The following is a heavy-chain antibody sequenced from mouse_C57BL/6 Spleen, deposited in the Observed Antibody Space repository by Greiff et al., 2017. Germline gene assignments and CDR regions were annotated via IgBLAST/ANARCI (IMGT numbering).Heavy chain of an antibody. Sequence: QVQLKQSGPELVKPGASVKISCKASGYAFSSSWMNWVKQRPGKGLEWIGRIYPGDGDTNYNGKFKGKATLTADKSSSTAYMQLSSLTSEDSAVYFCARGGYYGSSGTWFAYWGQGTLVTVSA. CDR1: GYAFSSSW. D-gene: IGHD1-1*01. V-gene: IGHV1-82*01. J-gene: IGHJ3*01. CDR2: IYPGDGDT. CDR3: ARGGYYGSSGTWFAY.